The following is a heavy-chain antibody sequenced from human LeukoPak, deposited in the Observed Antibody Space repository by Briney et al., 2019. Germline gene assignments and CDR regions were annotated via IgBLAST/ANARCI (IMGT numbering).Heavy chain of an antibody. CDR1: GFTFSGYW. D-gene: IGHD3-10*01. CDR2: IEQDGGEK. Sequence: SGGSLRLSCAASGFTFSGYWMNWVRQAPGKGPEWVANIEQDGGEKSYVDSVRGRFTISRDNAKNSLHLQMNSLRADDTAVYYCARVGAKGGWYFDLWGRGTLVTVSS. CDR3: ARVGAKGGWYFDL. J-gene: IGHJ2*01. V-gene: IGHV3-7*02.